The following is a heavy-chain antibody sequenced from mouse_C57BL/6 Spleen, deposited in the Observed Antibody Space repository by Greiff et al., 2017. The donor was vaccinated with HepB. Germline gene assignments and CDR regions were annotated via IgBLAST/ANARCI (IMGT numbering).Heavy chain of an antibody. CDR3: ARISYYSNSGYFDY. V-gene: IGHV2-2*01. D-gene: IGHD2-5*01. Sequence: VQLKESGPGLVQPSQSLSITCTVSGFSLTSYGVHWVRQSPGKGLEWLGVIWSGGSTDYNAAFISRLSISKDNSKSQVFFKMNSLQADDTAIYYCARISYYSNSGYFDYWGQGTTLTVSS. J-gene: IGHJ2*01. CDR1: GFSLTSYG. CDR2: IWSGGST.